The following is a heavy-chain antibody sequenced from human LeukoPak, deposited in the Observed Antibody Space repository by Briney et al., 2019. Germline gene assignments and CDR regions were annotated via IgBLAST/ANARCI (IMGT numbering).Heavy chain of an antibody. CDR1: GFTFSSYA. J-gene: IGHJ4*02. D-gene: IGHD4-17*01. Sequence: GGSLRLSCAASGFTFSSYAMSWVRQAPGKGLEWVSTISGSGGSTYYADSVKGRFTISRDNSKNMLYLQMNSLRAEDMAVYYCARRVITTVTKYYFDYWGQGTLVTVSS. CDR3: ARRVITTVTKYYFDY. CDR2: ISGSGGST. V-gene: IGHV3-23*01.